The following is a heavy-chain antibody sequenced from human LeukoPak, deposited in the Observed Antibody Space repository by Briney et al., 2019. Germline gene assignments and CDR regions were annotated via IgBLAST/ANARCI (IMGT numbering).Heavy chain of an antibody. Sequence: SVKVSCKASGGTFSSYTISWVRQAPGQGLEWMGRIIPILGIANYAQKFQGRVTITADKSTSTAYMELSSLRSEDTAVYYCARDQGGSGYYYGSGSYYWGQGTRVTVSS. D-gene: IGHD3-10*01. V-gene: IGHV1-69*04. CDR3: ARDQGGSGYYYGSGSYY. CDR1: GGTFSSYT. J-gene: IGHJ4*02. CDR2: IIPILGIA.